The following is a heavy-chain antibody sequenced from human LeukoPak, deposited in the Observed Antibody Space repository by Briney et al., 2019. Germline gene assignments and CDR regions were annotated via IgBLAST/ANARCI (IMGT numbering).Heavy chain of an antibody. CDR2: MNPNSGNT. V-gene: IGHV1-8*01. CDR1: GYTFTSYD. D-gene: IGHD5-12*01. CDR3: ARGVDYYNWFDP. J-gene: IGHJ5*02. Sequence: ASVKVSCKASGYTFTSYDINWVRQATGRGLEWMGWMNPNSGNTGYAQKFQGRVTMTRNTSISTAYMELSSLRSEDTAVYYCARGVDYYNWFDPWGQGTLVTVSS.